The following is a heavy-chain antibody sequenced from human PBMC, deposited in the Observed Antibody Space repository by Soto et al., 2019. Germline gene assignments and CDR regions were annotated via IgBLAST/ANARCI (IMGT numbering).Heavy chain of an antibody. D-gene: IGHD6-6*01. CDR2: IWNDGSNK. J-gene: IGHJ6*02. CDR1: GFTFSSYG. V-gene: IGHV3-33*01. CDR3: ARDGSSSSSYYYYGMDV. Sequence: GGSLRLSCAASGFTFSSYGMHWVRQAPGKGLEWVAVIWNDGSNKYYEDSVKGRFTISRDNSKNTLYLQMNSLRAEDTAVYYCARDGSSSSSYYYYGMDVWGQGTTVTVSS.